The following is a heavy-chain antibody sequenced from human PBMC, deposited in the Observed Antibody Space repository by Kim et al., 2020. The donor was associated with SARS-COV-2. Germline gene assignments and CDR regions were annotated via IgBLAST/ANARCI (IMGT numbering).Heavy chain of an antibody. CDR1: GFSFTDFG. Sequence: GGSLRLSCTTSGFSFTDFGIHWVRQPPGKGLEWVAVISFDAKKRFYVDSVKGRFSISRDNSTNTVLLQMDKLRVDDTAIYYCVKAHYQMPHRWGQGTLVTVS. CDR2: ISFDAKKR. V-gene: IGHV3-30*18. CDR3: VKAHYQMPHR. J-gene: IGHJ4*02. D-gene: IGHD2-2*01.